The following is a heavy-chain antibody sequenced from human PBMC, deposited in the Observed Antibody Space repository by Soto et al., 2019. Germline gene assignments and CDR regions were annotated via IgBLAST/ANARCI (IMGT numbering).Heavy chain of an antibody. D-gene: IGHD2-15*01. CDR2: INPDNGNT. CDR3: ARGIATGQLDP. V-gene: IGHV1-3*01. J-gene: IGHJ5*02. Sequence: ASVKVSFKASGYTFTRYTMNWVRQAPGQRLEWMGWINPDNGNTKSSQKYQDRVIITRDTSASTAYMDLSSLRSEDTAVYYCARGIATGQLDPWGQGTLVTVSS. CDR1: GYTFTRYT.